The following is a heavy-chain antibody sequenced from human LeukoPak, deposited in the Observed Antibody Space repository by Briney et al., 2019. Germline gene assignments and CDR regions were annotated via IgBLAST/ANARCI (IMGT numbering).Heavy chain of an antibody. CDR3: ARESNLGDY. D-gene: IGHD3-16*01. Sequence: PSQTLSLTCTVSGGSISSGSYYWSWIRQPAGKGLEWIGRIYTSGSTNYNPSLKSRVTISVDTSKSQFSLKLSSVTAADTAVYYCARESNLGDYWGQGTLVTVSS. CDR1: GGSISSGSYY. CDR2: IYTSGST. V-gene: IGHV4-61*02. J-gene: IGHJ4*02.